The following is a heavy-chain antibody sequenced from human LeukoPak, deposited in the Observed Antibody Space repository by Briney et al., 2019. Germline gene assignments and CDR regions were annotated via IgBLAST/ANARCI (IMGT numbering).Heavy chain of an antibody. CDR1: GYTFTSYG. J-gene: IGHJ4*02. Sequence: SVKVSCKASGYTFTSYGISWVRQAPGQGLEWMGRIIPILGIANYAQKFQGRVTITADKSTSTAYMELSGLRSEDTAVYYCARAPYDYVWGSYRYLDYWGQGTLVTVSS. CDR2: IIPILGIA. V-gene: IGHV1-69*04. CDR3: ARAPYDYVWGSYRYLDY. D-gene: IGHD3-16*02.